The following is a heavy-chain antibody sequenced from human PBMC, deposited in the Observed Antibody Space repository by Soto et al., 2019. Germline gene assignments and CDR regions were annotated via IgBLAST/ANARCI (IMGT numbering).Heavy chain of an antibody. CDR3: ARVARSGSYPHYFDY. Sequence: GGSLRLSCAASGFTFSSYDRHWVRQATGKGLEWVSAIGTAGDTYYPGSVKGRFTISRENAKNSLYLQMNSLRAGDTAVYYCARVARSGSYPHYFDYWGQGTLVTVYS. V-gene: IGHV3-13*01. D-gene: IGHD1-26*01. J-gene: IGHJ4*02. CDR2: IGTAGDT. CDR1: GFTFSSYD.